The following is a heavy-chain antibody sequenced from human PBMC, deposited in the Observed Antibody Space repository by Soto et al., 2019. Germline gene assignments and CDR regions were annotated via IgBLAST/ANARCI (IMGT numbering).Heavy chain of an antibody. D-gene: IGHD6-13*01. Sequence: SETLSVTCAVSGYSISSGYYWCFIRQPPGKGLEWIGSIYHSGSTYYNPSLKSRVTISVDTSKNQFSLKPSSVTAADTAVYYCATPSSSSWYRGGAFDIWGQGTMVTVSS. V-gene: IGHV4-38-2*01. CDR1: GYSISSGYY. CDR2: IYHSGST. J-gene: IGHJ3*02. CDR3: ATPSSSSWYRGGAFDI.